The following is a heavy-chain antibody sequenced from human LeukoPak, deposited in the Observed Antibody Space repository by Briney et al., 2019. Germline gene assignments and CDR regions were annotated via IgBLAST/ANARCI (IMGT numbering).Heavy chain of an antibody. CDR1: GGTFSSYA. D-gene: IGHD6-19*01. CDR2: IIPIFGTA. V-gene: IGHV1-69*05. J-gene: IGHJ4*02. CDR3: ARDFRYSSVPYFDY. Sequence: GASVKVSCKASGGTFSSYAISWVRQAPGQGLEWMGRIIPIFGTANYAQKFQGRVTITTDESTSTAYMELSSLRSEDTAVYYCARDFRYSSVPYFDYWGQGTLVTVSS.